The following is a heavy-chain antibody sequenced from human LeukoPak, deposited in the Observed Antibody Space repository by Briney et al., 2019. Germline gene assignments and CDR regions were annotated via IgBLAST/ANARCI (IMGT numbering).Heavy chain of an antibody. V-gene: IGHV3-30*02. CDR3: AKDYSGRYYGVYSPPLPDY. CDR1: GFTFRSFG. J-gene: IGHJ4*02. D-gene: IGHD1-26*01. CDR2: IRYDGSNQ. Sequence: PGGSLRLSCVASGFTFRSFGMHWVRQAPGKGLEWVAFIRYDGSNQYYVDSVKGRFTISRDNSKNTLYLQMNSLRAEDTAVYYCAKDYSGRYYGVYSPPLPDYWGQGTLVTVSS.